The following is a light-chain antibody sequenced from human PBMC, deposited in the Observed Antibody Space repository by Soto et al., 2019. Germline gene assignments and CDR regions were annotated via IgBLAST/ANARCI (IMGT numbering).Light chain of an antibody. CDR3: QQRSNWHT. V-gene: IGKV3-11*01. J-gene: IGKJ5*01. CDR2: DAS. Sequence: IVLTQSPCTLCFSRGERATLCFRASQIVSSYLAWYQQKPGQAPRLLIYDASNRATGIPARFSGSGSGTDFTLTISSLEPEDFAVYYCQQRSNWHTFGQGTRLEIK. CDR1: QIVSSY.